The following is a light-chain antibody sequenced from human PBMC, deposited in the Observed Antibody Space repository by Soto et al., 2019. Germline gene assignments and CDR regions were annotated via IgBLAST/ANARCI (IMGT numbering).Light chain of an antibody. V-gene: IGKV3-20*01. CDR3: QQYDSSPWT. J-gene: IGKJ1*01. CDR2: DTS. Sequence: EIVMTQSPAALSVSPGERATLSCRASQSVSSSYLAWYKQTPGQAPRLLVYDTSYRATGVPDRFSGSGSGTEFTLTISRLQPEDSAVYYCQQYDSSPWTFGQGTKVDI. CDR1: QSVSSSY.